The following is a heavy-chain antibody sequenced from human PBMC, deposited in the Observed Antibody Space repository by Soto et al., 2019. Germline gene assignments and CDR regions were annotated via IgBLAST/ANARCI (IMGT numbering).Heavy chain of an antibody. D-gene: IGHD4-17*01. CDR2: IIPALGTA. V-gene: IGHV1-69*08. CDR1: GGTFSSHT. CDR3: ARPDFGDYWYFDL. J-gene: IGHJ2*01. Sequence: QDQLVQSGAEVKKPGSSVKVNCKASGGTFSSHTFSWVRQAPGQGLEWMGRIIPALGTATYAQKFQGRVTITADESATTVYMELNSLRSEDTAVYYCARPDFGDYWYFDLWGRGTLVTVSS.